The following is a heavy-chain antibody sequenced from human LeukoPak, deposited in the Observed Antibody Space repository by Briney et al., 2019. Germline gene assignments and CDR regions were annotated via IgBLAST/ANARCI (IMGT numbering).Heavy chain of an antibody. CDR3: ARRPYCSSTSCSEN. D-gene: IGHD2-2*01. V-gene: IGHV4-34*01. CDR2: INHSGST. J-gene: IGHJ4*02. Sequence: SETLSLTCAVYGGSFSGYYWSWIRQPPGKGLEWIGEINHSGSTDYNPSLKSRVTISVDTSKNQFSLKLSSVTAADTAVYYCARRPYCSSTSCSENWGQGTLVTVSS. CDR1: GGSFSGYY.